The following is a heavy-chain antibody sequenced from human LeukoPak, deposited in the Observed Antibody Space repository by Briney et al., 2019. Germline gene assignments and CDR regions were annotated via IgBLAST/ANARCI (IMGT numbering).Heavy chain of an antibody. D-gene: IGHD6-6*01. V-gene: IGHV5-51*04. CDR3: ATSLGSMARVDY. CDR2: IYPGDSDT. Sequence: GESLKISCEGSGYSFTTYWIGWVRQMPGKGLEWMGIIYPGDSDTRYSPSFQGQVTISADKPISTAFLQWSSLKASDTAMYYCATSLGSMARVDYWGQGTLVTVSS. CDR1: GYSFTTYW. J-gene: IGHJ4*02.